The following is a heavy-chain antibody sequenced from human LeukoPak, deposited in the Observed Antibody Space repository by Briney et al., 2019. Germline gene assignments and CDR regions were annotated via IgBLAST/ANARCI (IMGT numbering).Heavy chain of an antibody. Sequence: GGSLRLSCAASGFTFSSYVMHWVRQAPGKGLGWVSGISGSGTNTYYADSVKGRFTISRDNSKNTLYLQMNSLRAEDTAVYYCAKADRADVPSKVDYWGQGTLVTVSS. CDR1: GFTFSSYV. J-gene: IGHJ4*02. CDR3: AKADRADVPSKVDY. D-gene: IGHD3-10*01. V-gene: IGHV3-23*01. CDR2: ISGSGTNT.